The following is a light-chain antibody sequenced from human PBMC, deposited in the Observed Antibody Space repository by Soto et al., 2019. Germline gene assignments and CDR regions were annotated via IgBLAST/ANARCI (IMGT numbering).Light chain of an antibody. CDR1: QSISTW. V-gene: IGKV1-5*03. Sequence: DIQMTQSPSPLSASVGDTVTITCRASQSISTWLAWYHQKPGKAPKLLIYKASTLKGGVPSRFSGIGSGTESTLTISSLQPDDVATYYCQHYNVYSRTFGQGIKVEVK. CDR3: QHYNVYSRT. CDR2: KAS. J-gene: IGKJ1*01.